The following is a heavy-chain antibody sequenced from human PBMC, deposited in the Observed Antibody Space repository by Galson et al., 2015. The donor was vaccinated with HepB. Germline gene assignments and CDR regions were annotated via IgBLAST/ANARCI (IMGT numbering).Heavy chain of an antibody. Sequence: SLRLSCAASGFTFSSNWMTWVRQAPGKGLEWVANIKPDGSERNYVDSVKGRFTISRDNAKNSLYLQMNSLRAEDTAVYYCAKNGGAFEIWGQGTMVIVSS. CDR2: IKPDGSER. CDR3: AKNGGAFEI. V-gene: IGHV3-7*03. D-gene: IGHD2-8*01. CDR1: GFTFSSNW. J-gene: IGHJ3*02.